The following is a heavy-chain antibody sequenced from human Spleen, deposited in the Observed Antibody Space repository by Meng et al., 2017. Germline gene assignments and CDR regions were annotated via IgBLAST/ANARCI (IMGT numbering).Heavy chain of an antibody. Sequence: GESLKISCAASGFTFRRSPMHWVRQAPGKGLEWVAVIGIDVNLRYYAESVKGRLTISRDNSQNTLYLQIDSLTTEDTGVYYCAKDGSIGFTDFDYWGQGTLVTVSS. CDR2: IGIDVNLR. CDR3: AKDGSIGFTDFDY. J-gene: IGHJ4*02. D-gene: IGHD3-22*01. CDR1: GFTFRRSP. V-gene: IGHV3-30*04.